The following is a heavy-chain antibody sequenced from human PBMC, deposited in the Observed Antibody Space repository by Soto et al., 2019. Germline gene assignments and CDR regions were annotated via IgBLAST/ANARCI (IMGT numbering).Heavy chain of an antibody. CDR2: IYYIGTT. V-gene: IGHV4-30-4*01. CDR3: SRGSTYYGFLT. J-gene: IGHJ5*02. Sequence: QVQLQESGPGLVKPSQTLSLTCTVSGDSMGSGDYYWTWIRQPPGKGLEWIGYIYYIGTTFYNPSLESRVIISIDTSKSHFSLRLTSVTAADTAVYYCSRGSTYYGFLTWGQGTLVTVSS. CDR1: GDSMGSGDYY. D-gene: IGHD3-10*01.